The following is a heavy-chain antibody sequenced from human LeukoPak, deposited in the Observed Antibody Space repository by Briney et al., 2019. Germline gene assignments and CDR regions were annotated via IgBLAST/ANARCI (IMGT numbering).Heavy chain of an antibody. Sequence: KASETLSLTCTVSGASFSTYYWSWIRQPPGKGLEWVGYIYYSGNTNYNPSLQSRVTISVDTSKNQFSLRLSSVTAADTAVYYCARENSYYDSSGYYYGSGYFDYWGQGALVTVSS. D-gene: IGHD3-22*01. J-gene: IGHJ4*02. CDR2: IYYSGNT. V-gene: IGHV4-59*01. CDR1: GASFSTYY. CDR3: ARENSYYDSSGYYYGSGYFDY.